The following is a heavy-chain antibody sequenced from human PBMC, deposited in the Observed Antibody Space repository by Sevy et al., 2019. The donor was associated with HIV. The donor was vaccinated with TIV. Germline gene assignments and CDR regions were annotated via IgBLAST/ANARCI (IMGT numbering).Heavy chain of an antibody. V-gene: IGHV3-30*04. CDR3: ARDEVSSGWYRGYYFDY. D-gene: IGHD6-19*01. CDR1: RFTFNTYA. J-gene: IGHJ4*02. CDR2: ISYDGTNE. Sequence: GGSLRLSCAASRFTFNTYAMHWVRQAPGKGLDWVAFISYDGTNEYYADSVKGRFTISRDNSKNTLYLQMNSLRAEDTAVYYCARDEVSSGWYRGYYFDYWGQGTLVTVSS.